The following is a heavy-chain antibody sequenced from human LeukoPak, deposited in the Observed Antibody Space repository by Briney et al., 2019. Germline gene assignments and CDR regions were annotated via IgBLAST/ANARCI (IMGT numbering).Heavy chain of an antibody. V-gene: IGHV5-51*01. J-gene: IGHJ6*02. CDR3: ARHSQMATAYFYYDMDV. D-gene: IGHD5-24*01. CDR1: GYRFTSYW. Sequence: GESLKISCKGSGYRFTSYWIAWVRQMPGKGLEWMGIICPGDSDTRYSPSFQGQVTISVDTSIRTAYLQWSSLKASDTAMYYCARHSQMATAYFYYDMDVWGQGTTVTVS. CDR2: ICPGDSDT.